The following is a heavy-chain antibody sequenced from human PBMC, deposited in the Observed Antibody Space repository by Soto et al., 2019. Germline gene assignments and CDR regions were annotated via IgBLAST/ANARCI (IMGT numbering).Heavy chain of an antibody. CDR3: AKDLGPYYDILTGLGFDP. J-gene: IGHJ5*02. D-gene: IGHD3-9*01. CDR2: ISYDGSNK. CDR1: GFTFSSYG. V-gene: IGHV3-30*18. Sequence: GGSLRLSCAASGFTFSSYGMRWVRQAPGKGLEWVAVISYDGSNKYYADSVKGRFTISRDNSKNTLYLQMNSLRAEDTAVYYCAKDLGPYYDILTGLGFDPWGQGTLVTVSS.